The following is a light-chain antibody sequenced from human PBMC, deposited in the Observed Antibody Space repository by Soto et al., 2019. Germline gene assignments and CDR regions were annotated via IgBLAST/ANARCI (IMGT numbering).Light chain of an antibody. CDR3: LLSYNGGRG. J-gene: IGLJ2*01. CDR2: DTS. CDR1: TGAVTSGLY. V-gene: IGLV7-46*01. Sequence: QAVVTQEPSLTVSPGGTVTVTCGSSTGAVTSGLYPYWFQQKPGQAPRTLIYDTSNKYSWTPARFSGSLLGGKAALTLSGAQTEAEAEYYCLLSYNGGRGFGGGTKLTVL.